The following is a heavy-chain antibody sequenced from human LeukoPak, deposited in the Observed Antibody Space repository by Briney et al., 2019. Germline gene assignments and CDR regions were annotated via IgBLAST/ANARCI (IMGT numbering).Heavy chain of an antibody. Sequence: SETLSLTCTVSGGSISSYYWSWIRQPPGKGLEWIGEINHSGSTNYNPSLKSRVTISVDTSKNQFSLKLSSVTAADTAVYYCARDLTGVRLDPWGQGTLVTVSS. V-gene: IGHV4-34*01. CDR3: ARDLTGVRLDP. D-gene: IGHD2-8*01. CDR1: GGSISSYY. CDR2: INHSGST. J-gene: IGHJ5*02.